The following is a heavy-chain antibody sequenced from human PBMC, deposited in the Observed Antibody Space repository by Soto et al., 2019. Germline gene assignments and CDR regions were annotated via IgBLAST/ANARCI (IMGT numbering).Heavy chain of an antibody. V-gene: IGHV3-23*01. CDR3: AGDSYGGAFDI. CDR1: GLTFTNYA. Sequence: PGGSLRLSXGASGLTFTNYAINWVRQAPGRGLEWVSGISASGGRTYYADSVKGRFTSSRDNSKNTVFLQMNSLRAEDTAVYYCAGDSYGGAFDIWGQGTMVTVSS. D-gene: IGHD3-16*01. J-gene: IGHJ3*02. CDR2: ISASGGRT.